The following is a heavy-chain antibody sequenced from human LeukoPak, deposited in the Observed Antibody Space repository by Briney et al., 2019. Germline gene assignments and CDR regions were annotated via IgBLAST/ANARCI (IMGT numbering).Heavy chain of an antibody. D-gene: IGHD3-22*01. V-gene: IGHV3-30-3*01. CDR1: GSTFSSYA. CDR3: GRDPSSGYYLYFDY. CDR2: ISYDGSNK. J-gene: IGHJ4*02. Sequence: GRSLRLSCAASGSTFSSYAMHWVRQAPGKGLEWVAVISYDGSNKYYADSVKGRFTISRDNSKNTLYLQMNSLRPDDTAVYYCGRDPSSGYYLYFDYWGQGTLLTVSS.